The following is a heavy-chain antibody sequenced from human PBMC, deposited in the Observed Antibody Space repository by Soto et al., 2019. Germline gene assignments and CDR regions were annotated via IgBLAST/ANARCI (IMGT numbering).Heavy chain of an antibody. Sequence: QVQLQESGPGLVEPSQTLALTSTVSGDPLNTGGYYWSWIRHLPGKGLEWLGYIYYSGNTYYNPSLKGRVNISGDMSKKQFSLRLSSVTAADTAVYHCARVSSDWFDPWGPGIQVTVSS. D-gene: IGHD3-10*01. CDR2: IYYSGNT. J-gene: IGHJ5*02. V-gene: IGHV4-31*03. CDR3: ARVSSDWFDP. CDR1: GDPLNTGGYY.